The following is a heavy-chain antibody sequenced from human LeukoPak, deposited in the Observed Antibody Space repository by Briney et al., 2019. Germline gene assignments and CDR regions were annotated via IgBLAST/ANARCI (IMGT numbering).Heavy chain of an antibody. J-gene: IGHJ4*02. CDR3: AKGPQGD. CDR1: GFTFSNYA. Sequence: GGSLRLSCAASGFTFSNYAMSWVRQAPGKGLEWVSAIDSGGGTYYANSAKGRFTISRDNSKNTLYLQLNSLRAEDTAVYYCAKGPQGDWGQGALVTVSS. D-gene: IGHD3-16*01. V-gene: IGHV3-23*01. CDR2: IDSGGGT.